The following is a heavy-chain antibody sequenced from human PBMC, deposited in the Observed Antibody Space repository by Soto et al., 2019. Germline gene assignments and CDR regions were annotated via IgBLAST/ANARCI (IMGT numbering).Heavy chain of an antibody. CDR2: ISYDGSNK. CDR1: GFTFSSYG. Sequence: PRLSCAASGFTFSSYGMHWVRQAPGKGLEWVAVISYDGSNKYYADSVKGRFTISRDNSKNTLYLQMNSLRAEDTAVYYCAKGPGIAVIGYWGQGTLVTVSS. CDR3: AKGPGIAVIGY. V-gene: IGHV3-30*18. J-gene: IGHJ4*02. D-gene: IGHD6-19*01.